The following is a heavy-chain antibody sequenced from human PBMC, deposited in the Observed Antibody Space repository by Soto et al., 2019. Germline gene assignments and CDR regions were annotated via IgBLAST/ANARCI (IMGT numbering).Heavy chain of an antibody. J-gene: IGHJ6*02. Sequence: QVQLVESGGGVFQPGRSLRLSCAASGFTFSSYGMHWVRQAPGKVLEWVAVIWYDGSNKYYAYSVKGRFTISRDNSKNTLYLQMNSLRAEDTAVYYCASERLRCLEWLSNPHDMDVWGQGTTVTVSS. V-gene: IGHV3-33*01. CDR3: ASERLRCLEWLSNPHDMDV. CDR1: GFTFSSYG. D-gene: IGHD3-3*01. CDR2: IWYDGSNK.